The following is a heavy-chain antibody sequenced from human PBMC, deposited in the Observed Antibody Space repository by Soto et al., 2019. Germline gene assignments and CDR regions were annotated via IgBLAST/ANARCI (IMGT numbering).Heavy chain of an antibody. CDR3: ARTKGAVAFDI. CDR1: GFALSSYW. J-gene: IGHJ3*02. Sequence: EVQLVESGGGLVQPGGSLRLSCTASGFALSSYWMSWVRQAPGKGPEWVANGKEDGSETHYVDSMKGRFTISRDNAENSLNIQMNSLRAEDTAVYYCARTKGAVAFDIWGQGTMVNVSS. D-gene: IGHD3-16*01. CDR2: GKEDGSET. V-gene: IGHV3-7*01.